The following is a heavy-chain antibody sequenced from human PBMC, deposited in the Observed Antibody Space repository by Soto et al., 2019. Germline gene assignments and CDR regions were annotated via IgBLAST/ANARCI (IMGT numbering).Heavy chain of an antibody. CDR3: AKVGSSSWESVQGALENWFDP. Sequence: GGSLRLSCAASGFTFSSYAMSWVRQAPGKGLEWVSAISGSGGSTYYADSVKGRSTISRDNSKNTLYLQMNSLRAEDTAVYYCAKVGSSSWESVQGALENWFDPWGQGTLVTVSS. D-gene: IGHD6-13*01. CDR2: ISGSGGST. J-gene: IGHJ5*02. V-gene: IGHV3-23*01. CDR1: GFTFSSYA.